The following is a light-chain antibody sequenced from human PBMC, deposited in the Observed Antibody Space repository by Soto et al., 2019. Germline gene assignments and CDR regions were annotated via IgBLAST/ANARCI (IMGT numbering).Light chain of an antibody. Sequence: QSALTQPASVSGSPGQSITFSCTGTSSDVGGYNYVSWYQQHPGKAPKLMIYEVSNRPSGVSNRFSGSKSGNTASLTISGLQAEDEADYYCSSYTSSSTYVVFGGGTQLTVL. CDR2: EVS. CDR3: SSYTSSSTYVV. CDR1: SSDVGGYNY. J-gene: IGLJ2*01. V-gene: IGLV2-14*01.